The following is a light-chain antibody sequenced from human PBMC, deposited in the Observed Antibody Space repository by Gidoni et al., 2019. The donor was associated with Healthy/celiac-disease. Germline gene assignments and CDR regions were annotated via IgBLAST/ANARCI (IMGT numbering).Light chain of an antibody. V-gene: IGKV3-15*01. CDR3: QQYNNWPPART. CDR1: QSVSSN. CDR2: GAS. J-gene: IGKJ1*01. Sequence: EIVMTQSPATLSVSPGERATLSCRASQSVSSNLAWYQQKPGQAPRFLIYGASTRATGIPARFSGSGSGTEFTLTISSLQSEDFAVYYCQQYNNWPPARTFGQGTKVEIK.